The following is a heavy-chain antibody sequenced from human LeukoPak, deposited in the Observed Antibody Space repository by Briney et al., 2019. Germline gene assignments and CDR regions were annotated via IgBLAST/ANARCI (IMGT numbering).Heavy chain of an antibody. CDR1: GFTFSDHI. Sequence: GGSLRLSCAASGFTFSDHIMDWVRQAPGKGLEWVGRIRNKAKSYTTEYAASVKGRFTISRDDSKNSLYLQMNSLKTEDTAVYHCAKPHYGSGYNSWGQGTLVTVSS. J-gene: IGHJ4*02. V-gene: IGHV3-72*01. CDR2: IRNKAKSYTT. D-gene: IGHD3-3*02. CDR3: AKPHYGSGYNS.